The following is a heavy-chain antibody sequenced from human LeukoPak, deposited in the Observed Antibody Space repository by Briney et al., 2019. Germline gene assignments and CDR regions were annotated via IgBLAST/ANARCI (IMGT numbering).Heavy chain of an antibody. CDR1: GVSFSGYY. J-gene: IGHJ6*03. CDR2: INHSGST. D-gene: IGHD4-17*01. V-gene: IGHV4-34*01. CDR3: AGGYYGRYYYYYMDV. Sequence: SETLSLTCAVYGVSFSGYYWSWIRQPPGKGLECIGEINHSGSTNYNPSLKSRVTMSVDTSKNQFSLKLSSVTAADTAVYYCAGGYYGRYYYYYMDVWGKGTTVTVSS.